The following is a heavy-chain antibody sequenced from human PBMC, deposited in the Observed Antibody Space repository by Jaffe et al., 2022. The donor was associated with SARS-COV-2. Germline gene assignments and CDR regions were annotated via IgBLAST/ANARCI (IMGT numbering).Heavy chain of an antibody. Sequence: QVQLQESGPGLVKPSQTLSLTCTVSGGSISSGSYYWSWIRQPAGKGLEWIGRIYTRGSTNYNFSLRGRVTISLDTSKNEFSLKLNSVTAADTAVYYCAREGATSGNGWFDPWGQGTLVTVSS. D-gene: IGHD6-13*01. CDR3: AREGATSGNGWFDP. J-gene: IGHJ5*02. V-gene: IGHV4-61*02. CDR1: GGSISSGSYY. CDR2: IYTRGST.